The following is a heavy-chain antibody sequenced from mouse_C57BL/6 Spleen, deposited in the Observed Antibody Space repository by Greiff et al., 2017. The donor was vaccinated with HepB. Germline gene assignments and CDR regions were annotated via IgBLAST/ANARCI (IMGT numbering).Heavy chain of an antibody. Sequence: VQLQQSGPGLVQPSQSLSITCTVSGFSLTSYGVHWVRQSPGKGLEWLGVIWSGGSTDYNAAFISRLSISKDNSKSQVFFKMNSLQADDTAIYYCARNREDSSGLAYWGQGTLVTVSA. CDR2: IWSGGST. D-gene: IGHD3-2*02. CDR1: GFSLTSYG. V-gene: IGHV2-2*01. CDR3: ARNREDSSGLAY. J-gene: IGHJ3*01.